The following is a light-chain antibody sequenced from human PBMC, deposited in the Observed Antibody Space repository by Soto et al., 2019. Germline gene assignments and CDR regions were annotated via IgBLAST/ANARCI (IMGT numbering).Light chain of an antibody. CDR3: HQYNNWPPYT. CDR2: GAS. Sequence: EIVMTQSPATLSVSPGERATLSCRASQSVSSNLAWYQQKPGQAPRLLIYGASTRATGIPARFIGSGSGTEFTLTISSLQSEDFAAYYCHQYNNWPPYTFGQGTKLEIK. V-gene: IGKV3-15*01. J-gene: IGKJ2*01. CDR1: QSVSSN.